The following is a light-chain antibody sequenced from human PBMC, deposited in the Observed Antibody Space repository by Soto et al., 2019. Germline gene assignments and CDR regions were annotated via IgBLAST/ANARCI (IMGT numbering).Light chain of an antibody. CDR3: QQSYSPVWT. Sequence: DIQMTQSPSSLSASVGDRVTITCRASQSISSYLNWYQQKPGKAPRVLIFAASSLQSGVPARFSGSGSGTDFTLTISSLQPEDFATYYCQQSYSPVWTCGQGTKVDIK. CDR1: QSISSY. J-gene: IGKJ1*01. V-gene: IGKV1-39*01. CDR2: AAS.